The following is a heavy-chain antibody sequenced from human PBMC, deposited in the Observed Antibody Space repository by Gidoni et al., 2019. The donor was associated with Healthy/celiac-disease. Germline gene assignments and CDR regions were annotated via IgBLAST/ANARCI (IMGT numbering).Heavy chain of an antibody. CDR2: IYYSGST. Sequence: QVQLQESGPGLVKPSETLSLTCTVSGGSISSYYWSWIRQPPGKGLEWIGYIYYSGSTNYNPSLKSRVTISVDTSKNQFSLKLSSVTAADTAVYYCASLGRIAAAGNNWFDPWGQGTLVTVSS. D-gene: IGHD6-13*01. V-gene: IGHV4-59*01. J-gene: IGHJ5*02. CDR1: GGSISSYY. CDR3: ASLGRIAAAGNNWFDP.